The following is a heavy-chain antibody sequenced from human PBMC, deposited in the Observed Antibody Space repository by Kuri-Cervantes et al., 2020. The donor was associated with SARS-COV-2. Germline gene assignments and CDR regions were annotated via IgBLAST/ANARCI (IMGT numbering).Heavy chain of an antibody. CDR2: VYPSGGT. J-gene: IGHJ4*02. V-gene: IGHV4-4*07. CDR3: ARSRDGYSYNY. Sequence: SETLSLTCTVSGASISSHYWSWIRQPPGKGLEWIGRVYPSGGTNNNPSLKRRVTMSVDTSKNQFSLKLTSVTAADTAVYYCARSRDGYSYNYWGQGTLVTVSS. D-gene: IGHD5-24*01. CDR1: GASISSHY.